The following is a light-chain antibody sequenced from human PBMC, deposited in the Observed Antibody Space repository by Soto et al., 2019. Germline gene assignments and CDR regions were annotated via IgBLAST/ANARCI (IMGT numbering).Light chain of an antibody. CDR2: DAS. CDR1: QTTNTW. V-gene: IGKV1-5*01. Sequence: GDRVTITCRASQTTNTWLAWYQQKPGTAPKLLIYDASSLEGGVPSRFSASGSGTEFTLTISSLQPDDLATYYCQQYISYPYTFGQGTNVEIK. CDR3: QQYISYPYT. J-gene: IGKJ2*01.